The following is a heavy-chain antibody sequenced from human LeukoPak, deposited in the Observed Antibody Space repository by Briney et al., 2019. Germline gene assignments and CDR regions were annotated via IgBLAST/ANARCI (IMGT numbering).Heavy chain of an antibody. CDR3: AREGIAVAGTSTPVGAFDI. Sequence: SVKVSCKASGGTFSSYTISWVRQAPGQGLEWMGRIIPILGIANYAQKFQGRVTITADKSTSTAYMELSSLRSEDTAVYYCAREGIAVAGTSTPVGAFDIWGQGTMVTVSS. CDR1: GGTFSSYT. J-gene: IGHJ3*02. CDR2: IIPILGIA. V-gene: IGHV1-69*04. D-gene: IGHD6-19*01.